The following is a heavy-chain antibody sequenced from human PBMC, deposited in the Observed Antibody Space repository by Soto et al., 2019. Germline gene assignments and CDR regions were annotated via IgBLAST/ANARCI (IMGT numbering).Heavy chain of an antibody. CDR2: INPSSGNT. Sequence: GASVKVSCKASGYTFTSYYMHWVRQAPGQGLEWMGIINPSSGNTGYAQKFQGRVTMTRNTSISTAYMELSSLRSEDTAVYYCARGSRSDFWSGYYLSTAPYGGYDAFDIWGQGTMVTVSS. CDR3: ARGSRSDFWSGYYLSTAPYGGYDAFDI. V-gene: IGHV1-46*01. CDR1: GYTFTSYY. D-gene: IGHD3-3*01. J-gene: IGHJ3*02.